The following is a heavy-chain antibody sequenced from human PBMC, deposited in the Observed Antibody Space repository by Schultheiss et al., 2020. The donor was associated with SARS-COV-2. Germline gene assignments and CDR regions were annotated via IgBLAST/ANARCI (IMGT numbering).Heavy chain of an antibody. CDR2: IRSSGRDT. Sequence: GGSLRLSCAASGFDFSTYAIHWVRQVPGKGLECVSGIRSSGRDTYYADSVKGRFTISRDNAKNSLYLQMNSLRAEDTAVYYCARVGGYWYFDLWGRGTLVTVSS. J-gene: IGHJ2*01. CDR3: ARVGGYWYFDL. V-gene: IGHV3-21*01. D-gene: IGHD1-26*01. CDR1: GFDFSTYA.